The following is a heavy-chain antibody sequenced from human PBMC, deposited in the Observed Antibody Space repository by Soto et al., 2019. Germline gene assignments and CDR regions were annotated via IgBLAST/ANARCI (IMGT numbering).Heavy chain of an antibody. V-gene: IGHV5-10-1*01. Sequence: PGESLKISCKCSGYSFTSYWISWVRQMPGKGLEWMGRIDPSDSYTNYSPSFQGHVTISADKSISTAYLQWSSLKASDTAMYYCARHDIDYYYYYGMDVWGQGTTVTVSS. D-gene: IGHD1-1*01. CDR3: ARHDIDYYYYYGMDV. CDR1: GYSFTSYW. CDR2: IDPSDSYT. J-gene: IGHJ6*02.